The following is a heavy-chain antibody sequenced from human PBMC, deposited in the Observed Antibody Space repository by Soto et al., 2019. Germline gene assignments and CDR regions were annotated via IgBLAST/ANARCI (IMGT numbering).Heavy chain of an antibody. J-gene: IGHJ4*02. CDR2: ISSSGSTI. CDR1: GFTFSSCE. CDR3: AREQYDSRGYYYFDY. Sequence: EVQLVESGGGLVQPGGSLRLSCAASGFTFSSCEMNWVRQAPGKGLEWVSYISSSGSTIYYADSVKGRFTIYRDNAKNSLYLQMNSLIVEDTSVYYCAREQYDSRGYYYFDYWGQGTLESVSS. D-gene: IGHD3-22*01. V-gene: IGHV3-48*03.